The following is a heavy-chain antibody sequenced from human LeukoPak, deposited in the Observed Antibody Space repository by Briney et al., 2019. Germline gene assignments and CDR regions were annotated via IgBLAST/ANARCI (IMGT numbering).Heavy chain of an antibody. CDR1: GGSISSGDYY. CDR2: IYYSGST. J-gene: IGHJ6*02. CDR3: ARVGPTHCSGGSCYYYGMDV. Sequence: SQTLSLTCTVSGGSISSGDYYWSWIRQPPGKGLEWIGYIYYSGSTYYNPSLKSRVTISVDTSKNQFSLKLSSVTAADTAVYYCARVGPTHCSGGSCYYYGMDVWGQGTTVTVSS. V-gene: IGHV4-30-4*01. D-gene: IGHD2-15*01.